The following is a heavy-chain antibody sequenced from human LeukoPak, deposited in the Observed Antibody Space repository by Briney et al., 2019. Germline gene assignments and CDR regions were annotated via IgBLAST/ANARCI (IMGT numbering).Heavy chain of an antibody. V-gene: IGHV2-5*02. Sequence: SGPTLVKPPQTLTLTCTFSGFSLSTSGVGVGWIRQPPGKALEWLALIYWDHDKRYSQSLKTRLTITKDTSQNQVVLTMTNMDPVDTATYYCARLYYYGSGSYFYFDYWGQGTLVTVSS. CDR2: IYWDHDK. D-gene: IGHD3-10*01. CDR3: ARLYYYGSGSYFYFDY. J-gene: IGHJ4*02. CDR1: GFSLSTSGVG.